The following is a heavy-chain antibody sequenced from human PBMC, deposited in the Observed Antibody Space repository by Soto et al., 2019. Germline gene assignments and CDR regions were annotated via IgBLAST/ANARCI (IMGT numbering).Heavy chain of an antibody. CDR3: TRSESVVGAAISHY. CDR1: GYIFTSYW. D-gene: IGHD1-26*01. CDR2: IDASDSYT. J-gene: IGHJ4*02. Sequence: GESLKISCKGSGYIFTSYWISWVRQMPGKGLEWMGRIDASDSYTKYSPSFQGHVTISADKSINTAYLQWRSLKAADTAMYYCTRSESVVGAAISHYWGQGTLVTVS. V-gene: IGHV5-10-1*01.